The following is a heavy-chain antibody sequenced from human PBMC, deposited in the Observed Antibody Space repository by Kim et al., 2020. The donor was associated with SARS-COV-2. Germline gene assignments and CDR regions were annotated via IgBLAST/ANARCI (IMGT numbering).Heavy chain of an antibody. CDR1: GGSISSGGYY. V-gene: IGHV4-31*03. D-gene: IGHD4-17*01. CDR3: ARETGDQGDYYYYYGMDV. CDR2: IYYSGST. J-gene: IGHJ6*02. Sequence: SETLSLTCTVSGGSISSGGYYWSWIRQHPGKGLEWIGYIYYSGSTYYNPSLKSRVTISVDTSKNQFSLKLSSVTAADTAVYYCARETGDQGDYYYYYGMDVWGQGTTVTVSS.